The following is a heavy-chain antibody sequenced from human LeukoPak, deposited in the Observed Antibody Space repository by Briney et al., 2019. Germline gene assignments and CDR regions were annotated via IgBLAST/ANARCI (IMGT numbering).Heavy chain of an antibody. CDR3: ARDRFDDSSGYYYHYYYYMDV. V-gene: IGHV4-59*12. CDR2: IYYTGST. J-gene: IGHJ6*03. CDR1: GGSISSYY. D-gene: IGHD3-22*01. Sequence: SETLSLTCTVSGGSISSYYWSWIRQPPGKGLEWIGYIYYTGSTNYNPSLKSRVTISVETSKNQFSLKLSSVTAADTAVYYCARDRFDDSSGYYYHYYYYMDVWGKGTTVTVSS.